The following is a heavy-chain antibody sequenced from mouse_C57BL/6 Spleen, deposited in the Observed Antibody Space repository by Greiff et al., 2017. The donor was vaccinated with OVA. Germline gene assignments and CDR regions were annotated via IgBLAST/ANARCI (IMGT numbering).Heavy chain of an antibody. CDR1: GYTFTSYW. V-gene: IGHV1-64*01. J-gene: IGHJ2*01. CDR3: ARWRGNYFDY. Sequence: QVQLKESGAELVKPGASVKLSCKASGYTFTSYWMHWVKQRPGQGLEWIGMIHPNSGSTNYNEKFKSKATLTVDKSSSTAYMQLSSLTSEDSAVYYCARWRGNYFDYWGQGTTLTVSS. CDR2: IHPNSGST.